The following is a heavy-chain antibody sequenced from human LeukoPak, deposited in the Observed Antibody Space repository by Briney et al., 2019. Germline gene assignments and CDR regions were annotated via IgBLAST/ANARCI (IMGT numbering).Heavy chain of an antibody. CDR2: INSGGDNI. CDR1: GFNPIVYS. CDR3: AGVYRFGFRFMEV. J-gene: IGHJ6*02. D-gene: IGHD5-18*01. V-gene: IGHV3-48*02. Sequence: GGSLRLSCAASGFNPIVYSMHWVRQTPGKRLEWVSDINSGGDNIYNADSEKGRSTISRDNAKNPLYLQMSSLRDEDTAVYYSAGVYRFGFRFMEVWGHGTPVSVSS.